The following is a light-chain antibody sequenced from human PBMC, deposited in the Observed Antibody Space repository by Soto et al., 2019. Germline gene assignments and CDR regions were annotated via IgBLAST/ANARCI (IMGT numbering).Light chain of an antibody. Sequence: QSALTQPASVSGSPGQSITISCTGTSSDVGGYNYVSWYQHLPDKAPKLMIYDVNNRPSGVSRRFSGSKSGNTASLTISGLQAEDEADYYCSSYTSSDTLVFGGGTKLTVL. V-gene: IGLV2-14*03. J-gene: IGLJ3*02. CDR1: SSDVGGYNY. CDR2: DVN. CDR3: SSYTSSDTLV.